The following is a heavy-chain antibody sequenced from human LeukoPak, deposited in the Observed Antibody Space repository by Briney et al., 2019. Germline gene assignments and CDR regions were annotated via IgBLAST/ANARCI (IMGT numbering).Heavy chain of an antibody. CDR1: GYSFTNYW. CDR2: IYPGDSDT. Sequence: GESLKISCKGSGYSFTNYWIAWVRQMPGKGLEWMGIIYPGDSDTRYRPSFQDQVTISADKSISTAYLQWSSLKASDTAMYYWARRPHYSYCSSTSCPSWFDPWAKGTLLTVPS. V-gene: IGHV5-51*01. CDR3: ARRPHYSYCSSTSCPSWFDP. J-gene: IGHJ5*02. D-gene: IGHD2-2*01.